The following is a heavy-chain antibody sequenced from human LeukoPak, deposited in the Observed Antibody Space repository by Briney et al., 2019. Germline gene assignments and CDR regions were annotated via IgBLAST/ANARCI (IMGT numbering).Heavy chain of an antibody. D-gene: IGHD1-26*01. CDR3: AKDLSEELHPEGY. V-gene: IGHV3-23*01. J-gene: IGHJ4*02. CDR1: GFTLSSYA. Sequence: GGSLRLSCAASGFTLSSYAMSWVRQGPGKGLEWVSAISVSGNTYHADSVKGRFTISRDSSKNTLYLQMNSLRAGDAAVYYCAKDLSEELHPEGYWGQGTLVTVSS. CDR2: ISVSGNT.